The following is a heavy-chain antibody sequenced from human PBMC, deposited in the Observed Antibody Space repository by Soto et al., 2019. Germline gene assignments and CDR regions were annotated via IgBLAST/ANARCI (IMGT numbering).Heavy chain of an antibody. CDR1: GFTFSNAW. D-gene: IGHD4-17*01. CDR2: IKSKTDGGTT. Sequence: GGSLRLSCAASGFTFSNAWMSWVRQAPGKGLEWVGRIKSKTDGGTTDYAAPVKGRFTISRDDSKNTRYLQMNSLKTEDTAVYYCTTDGDYGDYVRYYYYYMDVWGKGTTVTVSS. J-gene: IGHJ6*03. CDR3: TTDGDYGDYVRYYYYYMDV. V-gene: IGHV3-15*01.